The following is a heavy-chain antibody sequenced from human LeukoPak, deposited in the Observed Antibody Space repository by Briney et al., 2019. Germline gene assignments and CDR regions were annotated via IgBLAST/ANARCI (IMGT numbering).Heavy chain of an antibody. CDR1: GFTFSSYA. V-gene: IGHV3-23*01. CDR3: AKDGTGCGGDCYSDY. CDR2: TSGSGGST. J-gene: IGHJ4*02. D-gene: IGHD2-21*02. Sequence: GGSLRLSCAASGFTFSSYAMSWVRQAPGKGLEWVSGTSGSGGSTYYAGSVKGRFTISRDNSKNTLYLQMNSLRAEDTAVYYCAKDGTGCGGDCYSDYWGQGTLVTVSS.